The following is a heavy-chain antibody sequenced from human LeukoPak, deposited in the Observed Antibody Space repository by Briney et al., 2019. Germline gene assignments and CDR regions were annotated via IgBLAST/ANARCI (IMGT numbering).Heavy chain of an antibody. Sequence: ASVKVSCKASGYTFTSYDINWVRQAAGQGLEWMGWMNPNNSNTGLAQRFQGRVTMTRNTSISTAYMELRGLRSDDTAVYYCARGALAGIWGQGTLVTVPP. CDR1: GYTFTSYD. CDR2: MNPNNSNT. CDR3: ARGALAGI. D-gene: IGHD6-13*01. J-gene: IGHJ4*02. V-gene: IGHV1-8*01.